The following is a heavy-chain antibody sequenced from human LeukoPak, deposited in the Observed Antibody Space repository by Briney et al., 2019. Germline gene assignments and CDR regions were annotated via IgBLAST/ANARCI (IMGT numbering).Heavy chain of an antibody. CDR1: GFTFSSYA. Sequence: GGSLRLSCAASGFTFSSYAMHWVRQAPGKGLEWVAVIWYDGSNKYYADSVKGRFTISRDNSKNTLYLQMNSLRAKDTAVYYCARVPRDGYNYYYYYGMDVWGQGTTVTVSS. CDR3: ARVPRDGYNYYYYYGMDV. CDR2: IWYDGSNK. V-gene: IGHV3-33*08. J-gene: IGHJ6*02. D-gene: IGHD5-24*01.